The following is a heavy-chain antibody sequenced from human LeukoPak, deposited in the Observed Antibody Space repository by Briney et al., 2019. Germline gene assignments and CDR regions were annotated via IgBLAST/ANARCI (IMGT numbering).Heavy chain of an antibody. J-gene: IGHJ4*02. D-gene: IGHD4-17*01. CDR3: GRDRYGDYLVDC. CDR2: ISGTGTNI. Sequence: GGSLRLSCVASGFTFTSHSLNWVRQAPGKGLEWVAYISGTGTNIYYADSVKGRFTVSRDNAMNSVYLQMDSLRDEDTAVYYCGRDRYGDYLVDCWGQGTLVTVSS. CDR1: GFTFTSHS. V-gene: IGHV3-48*02.